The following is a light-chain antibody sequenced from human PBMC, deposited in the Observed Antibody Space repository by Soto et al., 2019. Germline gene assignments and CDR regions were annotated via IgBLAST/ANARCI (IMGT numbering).Light chain of an antibody. CDR3: QQYGRSPFT. CDR2: GAS. V-gene: IGKV3-20*01. Sequence: VLTKSPGTLSLSPGERAELSCRASQSVSGSYVAWYQQKPGQAPRLLIYGASNRATGIPDRFSGSGSGTDLTLTITRLEPEDFAVYSCQQYGRSPFTFGPGTKVDIK. J-gene: IGKJ3*01. CDR1: QSVSGSY.